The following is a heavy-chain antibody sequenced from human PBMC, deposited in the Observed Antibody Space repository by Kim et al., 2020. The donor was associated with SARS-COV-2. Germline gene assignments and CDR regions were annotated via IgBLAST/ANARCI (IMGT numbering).Heavy chain of an antibody. J-gene: IGHJ2*01. D-gene: IGHD3-22*01. CDR3: ARIYDTSGNPYLYFDL. CDR1: GASISSNTFY. Sequence: SETLSLTCDVSGASISSNTFYWGWIRQPPGKGLEWIGSIYYSGSTYYNPSLKSRVSISLDTPKDQFSVKLSSVTAADTAVYYCARIYDTSGNPYLYFDLWGRGTLVTVSS. V-gene: IGHV4-39*01. CDR2: IYYSGST.